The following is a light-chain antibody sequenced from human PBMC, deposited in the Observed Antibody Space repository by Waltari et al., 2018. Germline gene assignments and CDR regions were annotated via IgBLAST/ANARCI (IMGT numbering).Light chain of an antibody. CDR1: QSVSRA. J-gene: IGKJ1*01. V-gene: IGKV3-20*01. CDR2: GAS. CDR3: QHYLRLPVT. Sequence: EMVLTQSPGTLSLSLGERATVSCRASQSVSRALAWYQQKPGQAPRLLIYGASTRATGIPDRFSGSGSVTDFSLTISRLEPDDFAVYYCQHYLRLPVTFGQGTTVEI.